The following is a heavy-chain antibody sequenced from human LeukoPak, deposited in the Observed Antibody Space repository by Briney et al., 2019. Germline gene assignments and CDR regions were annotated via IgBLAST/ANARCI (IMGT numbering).Heavy chain of an antibody. V-gene: IGHV4-31*03. CDR1: GGSISSDGYY. CDR2: IYYSGST. D-gene: IGHD2-8*01. CDR3: ARGWSGYFDY. J-gene: IGHJ4*02. Sequence: PSQTLSITCTVSGGSISSDGYYWSWIRQHPGKGLEWIGYIYYSGSTFYNPSLKSRVTISVDTSKNQFSLKLGSVTAADTAVYYCARGWSGYFDYWGQGTLVTVSS.